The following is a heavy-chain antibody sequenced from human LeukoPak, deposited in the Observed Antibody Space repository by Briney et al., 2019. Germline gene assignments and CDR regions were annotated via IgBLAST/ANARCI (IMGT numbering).Heavy chain of an antibody. Sequence: PSETLSLTCTVSGGSISSSSYYWGWIRQPPGKGLERIGSIYYSGSTYYNPSLKSRVTISVDTSKNQFSLKLSSVTAADTAVYYCARDHYDSSGYLGAFDIWGQGTMVTVSS. D-gene: IGHD3-22*01. CDR3: ARDHYDSSGYLGAFDI. CDR1: GGSISSSSYY. V-gene: IGHV4-39*07. J-gene: IGHJ3*02. CDR2: IYYSGST.